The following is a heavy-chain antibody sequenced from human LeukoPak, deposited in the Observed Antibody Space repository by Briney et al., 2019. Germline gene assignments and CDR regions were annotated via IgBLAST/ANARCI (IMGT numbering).Heavy chain of an antibody. CDR1: GFTFSSYW. V-gene: IGHV3-7*01. CDR3: ATDRGYLQFDY. J-gene: IGHJ4*02. D-gene: IGHD3-22*01. CDR2: IGQDGSAK. Sequence: GGSLRLSCATSGFTFSSYWMSWVRQVPGKGLEWVASIGQDGSAKTYVDSVKGRFTISRDNAKNSLYLQMNSLTAEDTAVYYCATDRGYLQFDYWGQGTPVTVSS.